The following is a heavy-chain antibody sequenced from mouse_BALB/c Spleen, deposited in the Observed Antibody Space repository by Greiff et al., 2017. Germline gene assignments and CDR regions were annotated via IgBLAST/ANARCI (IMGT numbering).Heavy chain of an antibody. CDR3: ARDGYSY. CDR2: INSNGGST. Sequence: EVQRVESGGGLVQPGGSLKLSCAASGFTFSSYGMSWVRQTPDKRLELVATINSNGGSTYYPDSVKGRFTISRDNAKNTLYLQMSSLKSEDTAMYYCARDGYSYWGQGTSVTVSS. CDR1: GFTFSSYG. V-gene: IGHV5-6-3*01. D-gene: IGHD2-3*01. J-gene: IGHJ4*01.